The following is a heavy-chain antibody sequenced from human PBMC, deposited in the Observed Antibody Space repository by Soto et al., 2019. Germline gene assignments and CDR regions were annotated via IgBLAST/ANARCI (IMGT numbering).Heavy chain of an antibody. J-gene: IGHJ6*03. Sequence: PSETLSLTCAVYGGSFSGYYWSWIRQPPGKGLEWIGEINHSGSTNYNPSLKSRVTISVDTSKNQFSLKLSSVTAADTAVYYCASSYDYIWGSYRYYYYMDVWGKGTTVTVSS. CDR2: INHSGST. CDR3: ASSYDYIWGSYRYYYYMDV. V-gene: IGHV4-34*01. CDR1: GGSFSGYY. D-gene: IGHD3-16*02.